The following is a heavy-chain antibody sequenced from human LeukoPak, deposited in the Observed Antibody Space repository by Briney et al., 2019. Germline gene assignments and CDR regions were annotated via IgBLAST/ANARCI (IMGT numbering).Heavy chain of an antibody. Sequence: ASVKVSCKASGYTFTGYYMHWVRQAPGQGLEWMGWINPNSGGTNYAQKFQGRVTMTRDTSISTAYMILSSLTSDDTAVFYCARGTGEGYSYGRYFFDYWGQGTLVTVSS. J-gene: IGHJ4*02. D-gene: IGHD5-18*01. CDR1: GYTFTGYY. CDR2: INPNSGGT. CDR3: ARGTGEGYSYGRYFFDY. V-gene: IGHV1-2*02.